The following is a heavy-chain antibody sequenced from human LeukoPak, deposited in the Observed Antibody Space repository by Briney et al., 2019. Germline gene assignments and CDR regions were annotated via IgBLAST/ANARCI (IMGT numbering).Heavy chain of an antibody. CDR2: ISSSSSYI. Sequence: GGSLRLSCGASGFTFSSYSMNWVRQAPGKGLEWVSSISSSSSYIYYADSVKGRFTISRDNAKNSLYLQMNSLRAEDTAVYYCATGRSTEGFDYWGQGTLVTVSS. CDR3: ATGRSTEGFDY. D-gene: IGHD1-14*01. CDR1: GFTFSSYS. V-gene: IGHV3-21*01. J-gene: IGHJ4*02.